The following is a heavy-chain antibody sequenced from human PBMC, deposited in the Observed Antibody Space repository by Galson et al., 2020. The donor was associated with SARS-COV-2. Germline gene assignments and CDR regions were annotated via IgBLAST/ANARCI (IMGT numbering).Heavy chain of an antibody. CDR1: GGSISSSDYY. CDR3: ARQILTGYYSFYYFDY. CDR2: SYYTGSG. V-gene: IGHV4-39*01. Sequence: SETLSLTCSVSGGSISSSDYYWGWVRQPPGKGLEWIGSSYYTGSGYYNPSLTSRLTISVDTSKNQFFMKLTSVTAADTALYYCARQILTGYYSFYYFDYWGQGALITVSS. D-gene: IGHD3-9*01. J-gene: IGHJ4*02.